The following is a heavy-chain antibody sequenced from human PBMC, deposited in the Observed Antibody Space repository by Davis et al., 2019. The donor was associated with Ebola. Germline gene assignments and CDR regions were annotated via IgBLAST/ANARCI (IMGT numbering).Heavy chain of an antibody. D-gene: IGHD6-19*01. Sequence: PGGSLRLSCAASGFLFSNYWMSWVRQAPGKGPEWVAIIKQDGGEKYYMDSVKGRFTISRDNAKNSLYLQMNSLRAEDTAVYYCARSGGKDSSGWPNWFDPWGQGTLVTVSS. CDR1: GFLFSNYW. V-gene: IGHV3-7*01. J-gene: IGHJ5*02. CDR2: IKQDGGEK. CDR3: ARSGGKDSSGWPNWFDP.